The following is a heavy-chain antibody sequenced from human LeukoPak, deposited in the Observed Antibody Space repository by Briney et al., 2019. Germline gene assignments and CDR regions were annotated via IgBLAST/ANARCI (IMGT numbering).Heavy chain of an antibody. Sequence: SETLSLTCTVSGGSITSSSYYWGWIRQPPGKGLEWIGCIYYSGSTYYNPSLKSRVTISVDTSKNQFPLKLSSVTAADTAVYYCARNPHAARDDAFDIWGQGTMVTVSS. V-gene: IGHV4-39*01. CDR3: ARNPHAARDDAFDI. CDR2: IYYSGST. CDR1: GGSITSSSYY. D-gene: IGHD6-25*01. J-gene: IGHJ3*02.